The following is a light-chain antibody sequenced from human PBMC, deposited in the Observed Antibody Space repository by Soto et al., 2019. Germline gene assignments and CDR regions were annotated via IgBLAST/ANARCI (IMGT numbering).Light chain of an antibody. Sequence: DIQMTQSPSSLSASVGDRVTITCRASRSITNYLNWYQQKPGKAPNLLIYAASSLQTGVSSRFSGSGSGTDFTLTISSLQPEESAISCCQQSYSTPSTFDQGTKLQIK. J-gene: IGKJ2*01. CDR1: RSITNY. V-gene: IGKV1-39*01. CDR2: AAS. CDR3: QQSYSTPST.